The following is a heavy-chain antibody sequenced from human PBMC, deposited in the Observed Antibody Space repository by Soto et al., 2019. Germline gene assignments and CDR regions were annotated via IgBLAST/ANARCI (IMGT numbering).Heavy chain of an antibody. Sequence: GGSLRLSCSASGFTFSNYAMNWVRQAPGKGLEWVSAISGSGGVTYYADSVKGRFTISRDNSKNTQYLQMNSLRAEDTAVYYCAKDRRIWFGGMDVWGPGTTVTVSS. CDR2: ISGSGGVT. J-gene: IGHJ6*02. CDR3: AKDRRIWFGGMDV. CDR1: GFTFSNYA. D-gene: IGHD3-10*01. V-gene: IGHV3-23*01.